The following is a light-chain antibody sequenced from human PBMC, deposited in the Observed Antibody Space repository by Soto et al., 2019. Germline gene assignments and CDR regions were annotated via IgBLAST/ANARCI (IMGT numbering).Light chain of an antibody. V-gene: IGLV2-14*03. CDR1: ITDVGGYNF. CDR2: NVS. CDR3: SSYASSSTVL. J-gene: IGLJ2*01. Sequence: QSALTQPASVSGSPGQSITISCTGTITDVGGYNFVSWYQQHPGSAPKLIIYNVSNRPSGVSNRFSGSKSGNTASLTISGLQAEDEADYYCSSYASSSTVLFGGGTKLTVL.